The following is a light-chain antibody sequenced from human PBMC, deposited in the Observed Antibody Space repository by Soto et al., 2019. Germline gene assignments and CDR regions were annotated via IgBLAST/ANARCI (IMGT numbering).Light chain of an antibody. CDR2: DAS. CDR1: ETVSSY. V-gene: IGKV3-11*01. Sequence: DIVLTQSPVTLSLSPGDRSTLSCRASETVSSYLLWYQQKPGQDPRLLIYDASERATGIPARLSGSGYETDLTITISSIETEDFGVYYCLHRMNWPLTFGHGTRLEIK. CDR3: LHRMNWPLT. J-gene: IGKJ5*01.